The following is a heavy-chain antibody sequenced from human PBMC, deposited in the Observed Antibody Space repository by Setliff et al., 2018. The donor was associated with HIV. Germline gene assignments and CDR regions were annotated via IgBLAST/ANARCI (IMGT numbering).Heavy chain of an antibody. D-gene: IGHD2-2*01. CDR2: VSYSGST. J-gene: IGHJ6*02. CDR3: VRGHCSGTNCYGVDYYGMDV. CDR1: GGSISSHF. V-gene: IGHV4-59*11. Sequence: SSETLSLTCTVSGGSISSHFWSWIRQPPGKGLEWIGTVSYSGSTNYNPSLKSRVTISVDTSKNQFSLKLTSVTAADTAVYYCVRGHCSGTNCYGVDYYGMDVWGQGTTVTVSS.